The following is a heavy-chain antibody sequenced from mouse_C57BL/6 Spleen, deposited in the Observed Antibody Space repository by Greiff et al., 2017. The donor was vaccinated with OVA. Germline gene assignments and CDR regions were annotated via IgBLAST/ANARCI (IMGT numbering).Heavy chain of an antibody. V-gene: IGHV5-17*01. CDR2: ISSGSSTI. J-gene: IGHJ1*03. D-gene: IGHD1-1*01. CDR1: GFTFSDYG. CDR3: ARDHYGSSSYWYFDV. Sequence: EVQRVESGGGLVKPGGSLKLSCAASGFTFSDYGMHWVRQAPEKGLEWVAYISSGSSTIYYADTVKGRFTISRDNAKNTLFLKMTSLRSEDTAMYDCARDHYGSSSYWYFDVWGTGTTVTVSS.